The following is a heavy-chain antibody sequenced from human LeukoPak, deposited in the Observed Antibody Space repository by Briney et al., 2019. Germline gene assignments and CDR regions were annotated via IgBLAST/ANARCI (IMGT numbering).Heavy chain of an antibody. CDR2: INGDGSST. Sequence: SGGSLRLSCAASGFTFSSHWMHWVRQAPGKGLVWVSRINGDGSSTSYADSVKGRFTISRDNAKNTLYLQMNSLRAEDTAVYYCARAISDYDASDIWGQGTMVTVSS. D-gene: IGHD4-17*01. J-gene: IGHJ3*02. CDR1: GFTFSSHW. CDR3: ARAISDYDASDI. V-gene: IGHV3-74*01.